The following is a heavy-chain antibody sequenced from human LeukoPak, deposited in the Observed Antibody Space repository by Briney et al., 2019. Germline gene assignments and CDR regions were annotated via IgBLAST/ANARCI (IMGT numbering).Heavy chain of an antibody. CDR3: ARDQPDPDDAFDI. V-gene: IGHV1-2*02. CDR2: INPNSGGT. J-gene: IGHJ3*02. D-gene: IGHD1-14*01. Sequence: ASVKVSCKASGYTFTGYYMHWVRQAPGQGLEWMGWINPNSGGTNYAQKFQGRVTMTRDTSISTAYMELSSLRSDDTAVYYCARDQPDPDDAFDIWGQGTMVTVSS. CDR1: GYTFTGYY.